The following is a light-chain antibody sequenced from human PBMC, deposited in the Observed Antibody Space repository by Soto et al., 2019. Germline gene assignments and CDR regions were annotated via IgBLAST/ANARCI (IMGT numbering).Light chain of an antibody. CDR2: WAS. Sequence: DIVMTQSPDSLAVSLGERATIYCKSSQSVLYSSNNKNYLAWYQQKPGQPPILLIYWASARESGVPDRFSGNGSGTDFTLTISSLQAEDVAVYYCQQYYSTPYTFGQGTKLEIK. CDR1: QSVLYSSNNKNY. CDR3: QQYYSTPYT. V-gene: IGKV4-1*01. J-gene: IGKJ2*01.